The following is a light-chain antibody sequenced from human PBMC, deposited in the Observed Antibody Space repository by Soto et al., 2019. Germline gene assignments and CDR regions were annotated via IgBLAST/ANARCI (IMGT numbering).Light chain of an antibody. J-gene: IGLJ2*01. CDR3: QSYDSSLSVV. CDR2: GNS. V-gene: IGLV1-40*01. CDR1: SSNTGAGYD. Sequence: QSVLTQPPSVSGAPGQRVTISCTGSSSNTGAGYDVHWYQQLPGTAPKLLIYGNSNRPSGVPDRFSGSKSGTSASLAITGLQAEDEADYYCQSYDSSLSVVFGGGTKVTVL.